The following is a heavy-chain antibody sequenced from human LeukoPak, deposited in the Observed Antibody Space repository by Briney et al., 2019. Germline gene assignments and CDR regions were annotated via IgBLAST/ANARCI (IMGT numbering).Heavy chain of an antibody. CDR2: LNTDGSST. V-gene: IGHV3-74*01. D-gene: IGHD6-19*01. CDR1: GFTFSSYW. Sequence: GGSLRLSCAASGFTFSSYWMHWVRQAPGKGLVRVSRLNTDGSSTSYADSVKGRFTISRDNAKNTLYLQMNNLRAEDTAVYYCARGRSGNYFDYWGQGTLVTVSS. CDR3: ARGRSGNYFDY. J-gene: IGHJ4*02.